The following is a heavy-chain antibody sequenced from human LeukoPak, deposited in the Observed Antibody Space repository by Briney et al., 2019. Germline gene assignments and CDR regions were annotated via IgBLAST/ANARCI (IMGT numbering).Heavy chain of an antibody. CDR1: GYTFSSYG. CDR3: ARRGGSYSHSDF. V-gene: IGHV1-18*01. J-gene: IGHJ4*02. CDR2: VSPFNGNT. D-gene: IGHD1-26*01. Sequence: GASVKVSCKASGYTFSSYGIIWVRQAPGQGLQWMGWVSPFNGNTDYAPKLQGRVTMTTDTSTTTAYMERRSLTSDDTAVYYCARRGGSYSHSDFWGQGTLVTVSS.